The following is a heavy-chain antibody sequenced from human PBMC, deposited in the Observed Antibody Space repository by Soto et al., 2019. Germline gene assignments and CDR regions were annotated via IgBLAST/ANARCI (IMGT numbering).Heavy chain of an antibody. Sequence: QVQLVESGGGVVQPGRSLRLSCAASGFTFSSYGMHWVRQAPGKGLEWVAVIWYDGSNKYYADSVKGRFTISRDNSKNTLYLQMNSLRAEDTAVYYCARDSLEYYFDYWGQGTLVTVSS. CDR1: GFTFSSYG. CDR2: IWYDGSNK. CDR3: ARDSLEYYFDY. J-gene: IGHJ4*02. V-gene: IGHV3-33*01.